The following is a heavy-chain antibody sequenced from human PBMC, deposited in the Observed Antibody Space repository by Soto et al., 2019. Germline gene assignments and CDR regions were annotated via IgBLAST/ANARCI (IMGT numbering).Heavy chain of an antibody. CDR1: GFTFSKAW. CDR2: IKTKTEGGTT. CDR3: STSVDKDAFEI. Sequence: PGGSLRLSCAASGFTFSKAWMNWLRQATGKGLEWVGPIKTKTEGGTTDYAAPVKGRFTISRDDSKNTVYLQMNSLKTEDTAVYYCSTSVDKDAFEIWGQGTMVTVSS. V-gene: IGHV3-15*07. J-gene: IGHJ3*02. D-gene: IGHD5-12*01.